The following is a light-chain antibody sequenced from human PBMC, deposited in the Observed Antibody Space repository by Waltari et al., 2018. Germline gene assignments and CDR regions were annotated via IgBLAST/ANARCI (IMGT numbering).Light chain of an antibody. CDR1: SSDVGGSNY. J-gene: IGLJ1*01. V-gene: IGLV2-8*01. CDR2: EVS. Sequence: QSALTQPPSASGSPGQSVTIPCTGTSSDVGGSNYVPWYQQHPGKAPKLLIYEVSKRPSGVPDRFSGSKSGNTASLAVSGLQAEDEADYYCSSYAGSNNGHYVFGTGTKVTVL. CDR3: SSYAGSNNGHYV.